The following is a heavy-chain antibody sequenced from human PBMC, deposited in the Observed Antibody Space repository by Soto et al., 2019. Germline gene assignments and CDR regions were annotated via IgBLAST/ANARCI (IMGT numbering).Heavy chain of an antibody. Sequence: VGSLRLSCAASVFTFSSYWMSCVRQAPGKGLEWVANIKQDGSEKYYVDSVKGRFTISRDNAKNSLYLQMNSLRAEDTAVYYCARDRNQMLTYSYYGMDVWGQGTMVNVSS. D-gene: IGHD2-2*01. CDR2: IKQDGSEK. CDR3: ARDRNQMLTYSYYGMDV. V-gene: IGHV3-7*03. CDR1: VFTFSSYW. J-gene: IGHJ6*01.